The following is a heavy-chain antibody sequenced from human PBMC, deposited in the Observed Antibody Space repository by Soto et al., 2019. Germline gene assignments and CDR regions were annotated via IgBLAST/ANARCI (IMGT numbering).Heavy chain of an antibody. V-gene: IGHV3-23*01. Sequence: GGSLRLSCAASGFTFSSYAMSWVRQAPGKGLEWVSAISGSGGSTYYADSVKGRFTISRDNSKNTLYLQMNSLRAEDTAVYYCAKRDRYCSSTTCYTYFDYWGQGTLVTSPQ. CDR2: ISGSGGST. D-gene: IGHD2-2*02. CDR1: GFTFSSYA. CDR3: AKRDRYCSSTTCYTYFDY. J-gene: IGHJ4*02.